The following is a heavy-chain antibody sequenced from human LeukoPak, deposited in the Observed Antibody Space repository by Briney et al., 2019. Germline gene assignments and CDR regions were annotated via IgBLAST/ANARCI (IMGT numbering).Heavy chain of an antibody. D-gene: IGHD7-27*01. V-gene: IGHV3-23*01. Sequence: SGESLRLSCAASGFTFSDYYMCWVRQAPGKGLEWVSGISPSGDITYYADSVMGRFSISRDNPKSTVSLQMSSLIAEDTALYYCVRDLHWGGFDVWGQGTMVTVSS. CDR3: VRDLHWGGFDV. J-gene: IGHJ3*01. CDR1: GFTFSDYY. CDR2: ISPSGDIT.